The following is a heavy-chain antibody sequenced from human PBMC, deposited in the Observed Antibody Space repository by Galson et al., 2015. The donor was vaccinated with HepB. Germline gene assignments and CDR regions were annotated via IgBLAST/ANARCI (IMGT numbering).Heavy chain of an antibody. CDR2: IYPGDSDT. J-gene: IGHJ3*02. CDR1: GYSFTSYW. Sequence: QSGAEVKKPGESLKISCKGSGYSFTSYWIGWVRQMPGKGLEWMGIIYPGDSDTRYSPSFQGQVTISADKSISTAYLQWSSLKASDTAMYYCARQWQWLRILDAFDIWGQGTMVTVSS. D-gene: IGHD5-12*01. CDR3: ARQWQWLRILDAFDI. V-gene: IGHV5-51*01.